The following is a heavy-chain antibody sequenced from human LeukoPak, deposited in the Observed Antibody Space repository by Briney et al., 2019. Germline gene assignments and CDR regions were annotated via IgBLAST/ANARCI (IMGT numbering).Heavy chain of an antibody. Sequence: ASVKVSCKASAYLFPRYRISWVRQAPGQGLEWMGWINPDNGNTKYAQKFQGRVTMTTDTSTSTAHIELRSLRSDDTAVYYCATYYCSTTRRYPYYFEYWGQGTLVTVSS. D-gene: IGHD2/OR15-2a*01. J-gene: IGHJ4*02. CDR3: ATYYCSTTRRYPYYFEY. CDR2: INPDNGNT. V-gene: IGHV1-18*01. CDR1: AYLFPRYR.